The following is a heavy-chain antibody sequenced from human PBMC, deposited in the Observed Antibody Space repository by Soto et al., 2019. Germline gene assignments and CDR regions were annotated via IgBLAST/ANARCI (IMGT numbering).Heavy chain of an antibody. D-gene: IGHD1-26*01. V-gene: IGHV3-21*01. J-gene: IGHJ4*02. CDR2: ISSSSNYI. CDR3: ARDLVGATI. Sequence: EVQLVESGGGLVKPGGSLRLSCAASGFTFSSYSMKWVRQAPGKGLEWVSSISSSSNYIYYADSVKGRFTISRDNAKNSLYLQMNSLRAEDTAVYYCARDLVGATIWGQGTLVTVSS. CDR1: GFTFSSYS.